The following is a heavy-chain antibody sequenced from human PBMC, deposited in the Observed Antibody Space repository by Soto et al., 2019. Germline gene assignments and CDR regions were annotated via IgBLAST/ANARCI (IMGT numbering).Heavy chain of an antibody. CDR1: GYAFTSYA. D-gene: IGHD6-6*01. CDR2: INAGNGNT. J-gene: IGHJ5*02. CDR3: ARSEELVGWFDP. Sequence: ASVKVSCKASGYAFTSYAMHWVRQAPGQRLEWMGWINAGNGNTKYSQKFQGRVTITRDTSASTAYMELSSLRSEDTAVYYCARSEELVGWFDPWGQGTLVTVSS. V-gene: IGHV1-3*01.